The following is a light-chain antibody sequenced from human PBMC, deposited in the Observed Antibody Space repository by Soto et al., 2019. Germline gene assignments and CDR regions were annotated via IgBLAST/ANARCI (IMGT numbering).Light chain of an antibody. CDR3: QQLNTYPPT. J-gene: IGKJ4*01. CDR2: AAS. Sequence: DIQLTQSPSFLSASVGDRVTITCRASQGISTYLAWYQQKPGKAPKNLIYAASTLQSGVPSRFSGSGSGAEFTLTISSLQPEDFATYYCQQLNTYPPTFGGGTKVEIK. V-gene: IGKV1-9*01. CDR1: QGISTY.